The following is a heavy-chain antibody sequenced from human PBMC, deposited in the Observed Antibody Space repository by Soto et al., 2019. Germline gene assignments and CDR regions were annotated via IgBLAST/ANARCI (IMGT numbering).Heavy chain of an antibody. J-gene: IGHJ6*02. V-gene: IGHV1-46*01. Sequence: QVQLVQSGAAVKKPGASVKVSCKASGYTFTSYYMHWVRQAPGQGLEWMGIINPSGGSTSYAQKSQGRVTMTRATSTSTVYMELSSLRSEDTAVYYCSRGPDYCGSGLGMDVWGQGTTVTVSS. D-gene: IGHD3-10*01. CDR1: GYTFTSYY. CDR3: SRGPDYCGSGLGMDV. CDR2: INPSGGST.